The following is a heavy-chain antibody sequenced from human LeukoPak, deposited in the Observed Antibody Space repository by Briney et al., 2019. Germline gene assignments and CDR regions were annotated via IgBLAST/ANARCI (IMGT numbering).Heavy chain of an antibody. J-gene: IGHJ3*02. V-gene: IGHV3-74*01. Sequence: SGGSLRLSCAASGFTFSSYWMHWVRQAPGKGLVRVSRINSDGSSTSYADSVKGRFTISRDNAKNTLYLQMNSLRAEDTAVYYCARDSGYDDDAFDIWGQGTMVTVSS. CDR3: ARDSGYDDDAFDI. CDR1: GFTFSSYW. D-gene: IGHD5-12*01. CDR2: INSDGSST.